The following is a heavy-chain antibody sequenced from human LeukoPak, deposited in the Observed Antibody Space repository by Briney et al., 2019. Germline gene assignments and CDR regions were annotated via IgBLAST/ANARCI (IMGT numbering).Heavy chain of an antibody. J-gene: IGHJ4*02. CDR3: ARDGSSSGFDY. Sequence: ASVKVSCKVSGYTLTELSMHWVRQAPGQGLEWMGRIIPILGIANYAQKFQGRVTITADKSTSTAYMELSSLRSEDTAVYYCARDGSSSGFDYWGQGTLVTVSS. D-gene: IGHD3-22*01. V-gene: IGHV1-69*04. CDR2: IIPILGIA. CDR1: GYTLTELS.